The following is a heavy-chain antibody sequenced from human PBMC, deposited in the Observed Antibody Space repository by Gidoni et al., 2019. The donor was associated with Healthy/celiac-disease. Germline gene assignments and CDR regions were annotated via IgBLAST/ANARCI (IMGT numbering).Heavy chain of an antibody. CDR3: ARALRETTSYYYYYGMDV. CDR2: ITHSGST. Sequence: QVQLQQWGAGLLKPSETLSLTGAVYGGSFSGYYWSCVRQPPGKGLEWIGEITHSGSTNYNPSLKSRVTISVDTSKNQFSLKLSSVTAADTAVYYCARALRETTSYYYYYGMDVWGQGTTVTVSS. D-gene: IGHD4-4*01. J-gene: IGHJ6*02. V-gene: IGHV4-34*01. CDR1: GGSFSGYY.